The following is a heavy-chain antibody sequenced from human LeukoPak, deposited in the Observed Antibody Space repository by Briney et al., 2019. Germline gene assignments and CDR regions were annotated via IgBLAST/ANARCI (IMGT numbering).Heavy chain of an antibody. D-gene: IGHD2/OR15-2a*01. J-gene: IGHJ5*02. V-gene: IGHV1-46*01. Sequence: ASVKVSCKASGYTFTSYYMYWVRQAPGQGLEWMGIINPNMGSTSYAQKFQGRVTMTRDKSTSTVYMELSSLRAEETAVYYDARGKTSQNIVTRKTYNWFDPWGQGTLVTVSS. CDR1: GYTFTSYY. CDR2: INPNMGST. CDR3: ARGKTSQNIVTRKTYNWFDP.